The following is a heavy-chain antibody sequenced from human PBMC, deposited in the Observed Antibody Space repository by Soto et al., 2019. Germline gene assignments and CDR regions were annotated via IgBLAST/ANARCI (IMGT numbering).Heavy chain of an antibody. CDR2: MYFGGSF. CDR3: ARIYYDSTGFAVHP. V-gene: IGHV4-59*02. J-gene: IGHJ5*02. CDR1: GASVSHGY. D-gene: IGHD3-22*01. Sequence: QMQLQASGPGLVKPSETLSLTCNVSGASVSHGYWSWIRQPPGKGLEWIGFMYFGGSFNYNPSLTSRATISVETSKNQFSMKLTSVTASDTAVYYCARIYYDSTGFAVHPWGQGTLVTVSS.